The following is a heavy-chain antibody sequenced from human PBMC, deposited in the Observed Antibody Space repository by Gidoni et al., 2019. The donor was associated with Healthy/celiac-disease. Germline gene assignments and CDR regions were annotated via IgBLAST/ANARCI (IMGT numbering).Heavy chain of an antibody. V-gene: IGHV4-4*07. D-gene: IGHD3-22*01. J-gene: IGHJ5*02. Sequence: QVQLQESGPGLVKPSETLALTCTVSGGSIRNHYCAWVRQSAGKGLEWIGRINTSGSNTYNPSLQSRVTMSLDTSKSQFSLRLTSVTAADTAVYYCAAYPSLYDNSGYYVAWGQGTLVTVSS. CDR2: INTSGSN. CDR3: AAYPSLYDNSGYYVA. CDR1: GGSIRNHY.